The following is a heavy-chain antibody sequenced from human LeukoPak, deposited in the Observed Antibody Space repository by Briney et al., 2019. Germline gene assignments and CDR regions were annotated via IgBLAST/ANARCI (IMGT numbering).Heavy chain of an antibody. V-gene: IGHV4-59*01. CDR2: IYYSGST. CDR1: GGSISSYY. D-gene: IGHD3-22*01. J-gene: IGHJ4*02. Sequence: SETLSLTCTVSGGSISSYYWSWIRRPPGKGLEWIGYIYYSGSTNYNPSLKSRVTISVDTSKNQFSLKLSSVTAADTAVYYCARESAVVTGNYFDYWGQGTLVTVSS. CDR3: ARESAVVTGNYFDY.